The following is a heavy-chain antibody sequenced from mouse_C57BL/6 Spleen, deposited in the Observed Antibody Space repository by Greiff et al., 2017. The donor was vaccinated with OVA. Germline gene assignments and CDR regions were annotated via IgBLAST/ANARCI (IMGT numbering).Heavy chain of an antibody. CDR2: LYPGDGDT. Sequence: VMLVESGPELVKPGASVKISCKASGYAFSSSWLHWVQQRPGKGLEWIGRLYPGDGDTNYNGKFKGKATLTADKSSSTAYMPLSSLTSEDSAVYGCASLGPGYYFDDWGQGTTLTVSS. CDR1: GYAFSSSW. J-gene: IGHJ2*01. V-gene: IGHV1-82*01. D-gene: IGHD4-1*01. CDR3: ASLGPGYYFDD.